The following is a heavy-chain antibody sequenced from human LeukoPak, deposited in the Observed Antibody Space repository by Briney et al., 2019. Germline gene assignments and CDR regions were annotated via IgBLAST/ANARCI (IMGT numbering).Heavy chain of an antibody. J-gene: IGHJ4*02. V-gene: IGHV3-7*01. D-gene: IGHD3-22*01. CDR3: ARLFPGQDDSSGWSTYYFDY. Sequence: GGSLRLSCAASGFTFSSYWMSWVRQAPGKGLEWVANIKQDGSEKYYVDSVKGRFTISRDNAKNTLYLQMNSLRAEDTAVYYCARLFPGQDDSSGWSTYYFDYWGQGTLVTVSS. CDR1: GFTFSSYW. CDR2: IKQDGSEK.